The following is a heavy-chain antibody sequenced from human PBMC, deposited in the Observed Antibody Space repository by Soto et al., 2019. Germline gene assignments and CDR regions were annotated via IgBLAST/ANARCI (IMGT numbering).Heavy chain of an antibody. J-gene: IGHJ4*02. CDR2: IIPIFGTA. Sequence: QVQLVQSGAEVKKPGSSVKVSCKASGGTFSSYAISWVRQAPGQGLEWMGGIIPIFGTANYAQKFQGRVTITADKSTSTAYMELSSVRSEDTAVYYCASARPVLRFLEWLLHYWGQGTLVTVSS. CDR1: GGTFSSYA. CDR3: ASARPVLRFLEWLLHY. D-gene: IGHD3-3*01. V-gene: IGHV1-69*06.